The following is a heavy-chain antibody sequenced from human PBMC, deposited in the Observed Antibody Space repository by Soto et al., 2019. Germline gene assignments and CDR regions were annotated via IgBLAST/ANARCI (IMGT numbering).Heavy chain of an antibody. CDR1: GFTFSSYE. D-gene: IGHD1-26*01. CDR2: ISSSGSTI. CDR3: TRLVRLDY. Sequence: PXGSLVLSCAASGFTFSSYEMNWVRQAPGKGLEWVSYISSSGSTIYYADSVKGRFTISRDNAKNSLYLQMNSLRAEDTAVYYCTRLVRLDYWGQGTLVTVSS. J-gene: IGHJ4*02. V-gene: IGHV3-48*03.